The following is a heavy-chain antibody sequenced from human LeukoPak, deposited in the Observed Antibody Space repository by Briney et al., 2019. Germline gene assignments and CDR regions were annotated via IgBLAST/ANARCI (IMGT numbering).Heavy chain of an antibody. CDR1: GYTFTSYD. V-gene: IGHV1-8*01. J-gene: IGHJ4*02. Sequence: VASVKVSCKASGYTFTSYDINWVRQATGQGLEWMGWMNPNSGNTGYAQKFQGRVTMTRNSSITTAYMELSSLRSEDTAVYYCGRRHGRCSDGSCYYPDYWGQGTLVTVPS. CDR3: GRRHGRCSDGSCYYPDY. D-gene: IGHD2-15*01. CDR2: MNPNSGNT.